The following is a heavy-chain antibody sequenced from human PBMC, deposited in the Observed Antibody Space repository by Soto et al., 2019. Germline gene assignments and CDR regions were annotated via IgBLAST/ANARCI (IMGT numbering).Heavy chain of an antibody. V-gene: IGHV4-59*01. D-gene: IGHD3-22*01. CDR1: GGSISSYY. Sequence: PSETLSLTCTVSGGSISSYYWSWIRQPPGKGLEWIGYIYYSGSTNYNPSLKSRVTISVDTSKNQFSLKLSSVTAADTAVYYCARGHYYDSSGYLVWWFDPWGQGTLVT. CDR3: ARGHYYDSSGYLVWWFDP. J-gene: IGHJ5*02. CDR2: IYYSGST.